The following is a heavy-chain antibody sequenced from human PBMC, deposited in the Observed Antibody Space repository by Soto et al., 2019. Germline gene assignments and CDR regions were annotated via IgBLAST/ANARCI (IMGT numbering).Heavy chain of an antibody. V-gene: IGHV3-21*01. J-gene: IGHJ6*03. D-gene: IGHD2-2*01. CDR3: ATNYNYYYYMDV. CDR1: GFTFSSYS. Sequence: GGSLRLSCAASGFTFSSYSMNWVRQAPGKGLEWVSSISSSSSYIYYADSVKGRFTVSRDNAKNSLYLKMNSLRAEDTAVYYCATNYNYYYYMDVWGKGTTVTVSS. CDR2: ISSSSSYI.